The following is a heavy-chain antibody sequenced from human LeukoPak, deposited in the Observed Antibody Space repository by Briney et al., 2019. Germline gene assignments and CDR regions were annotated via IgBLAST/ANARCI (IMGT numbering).Heavy chain of an antibody. CDR1: GFTFSDYY. CDR3: ARDCSSTSCYGY. CDR2: IYSGGST. D-gene: IGHD2-2*01. V-gene: IGHV3-66*01. Sequence: SGGSLRLSCAASGFTFSDYYMSWVRQAPGKGLEWVSVIYSGGSTYYADSVKGRFTISRDNSKNTLYLQMNSLRAEDTAVYYCARDCSSTSCYGYWGQGTLVTVSS. J-gene: IGHJ4*02.